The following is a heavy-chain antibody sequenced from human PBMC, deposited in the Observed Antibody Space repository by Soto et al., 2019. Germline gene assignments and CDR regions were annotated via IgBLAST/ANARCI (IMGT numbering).Heavy chain of an antibody. J-gene: IGHJ6*02. CDR2: INHSGST. CDR3: ARLLDYYGMDV. CDR1: GGSFSGYY. Sequence: SETLSLTCAVYGGSFSGYYWSWIRQPPGKGLEWIGEINHSGSTNYNPSLKRRVPISVDTSKNHFSLKLSFVNAADEAVYYCARLLDYYGMDVWGQGTTVTVSS. V-gene: IGHV4-34*01.